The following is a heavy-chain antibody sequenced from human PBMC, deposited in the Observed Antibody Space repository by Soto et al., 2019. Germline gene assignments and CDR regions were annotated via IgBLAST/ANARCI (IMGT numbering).Heavy chain of an antibody. CDR3: AEGSVSVRGVGNGWFDP. J-gene: IGHJ5*02. D-gene: IGHD2-15*01. CDR1: GVSISRGGYY. Sequence: QVQLQESGPGLVKPSHTLSLTCTVSGVSISRGGYYWSWIRQHPGKGLEWIGYIYYSGSTYYNTSLKSRVTISVDTSKNQFSLKLSCVTAADTAVYYCAEGSVSVRGVGNGWFDPWCQGTLVTGSS. V-gene: IGHV4-31*03. CDR2: IYYSGST.